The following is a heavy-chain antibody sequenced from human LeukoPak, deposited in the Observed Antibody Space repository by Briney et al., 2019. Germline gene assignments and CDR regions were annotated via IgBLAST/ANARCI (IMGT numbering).Heavy chain of an antibody. CDR2: ISAYNGNT. V-gene: IGHV1-18*01. J-gene: IGHJ5*02. D-gene: IGHD3-10*01. Sequence: ASVKVSCKASGYTFTSYGISWVRQAPGQGLEWMGWISAYNGNTNYAQKLQGRVTMTTDTSTSTAYMELRSLRSDDTAVYYCARDLSDYYGSGSYYNIGRGFDPWGQGTLVTVSS. CDR1: GYTFTSYG. CDR3: ARDLSDYYGSGSYYNIGRGFDP.